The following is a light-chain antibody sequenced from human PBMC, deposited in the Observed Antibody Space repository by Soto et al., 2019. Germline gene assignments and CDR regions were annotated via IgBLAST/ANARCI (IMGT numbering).Light chain of an antibody. CDR2: DVS. CDR1: SSDVGDYNY. CDR3: SSYTSTTVL. Sequence: QAVVTQPASVSGSPGQSITISCTGTSSDVGDYNYVSWYQQHPSKAPKLMIYDVSNRPSGISNRFSGSKSGNTASLTISGLQAEDEADYYCSSYTSTTVLFGGGTQLTVL. J-gene: IGLJ2*01. V-gene: IGLV2-14*01.